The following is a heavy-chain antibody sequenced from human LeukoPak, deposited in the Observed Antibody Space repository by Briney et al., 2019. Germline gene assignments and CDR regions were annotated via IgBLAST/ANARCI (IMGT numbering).Heavy chain of an antibody. CDR3: ARAYCSSTSCYTSAFDI. CDR2: INHSGST. CDR1: GGSLSDYY. D-gene: IGHD2-2*02. J-gene: IGHJ3*02. Sequence: SETLSLTCAVYGGSLSDYYWSWIRQPPGKGLERIGEINHSGSTNYNPSLKSRVTISVDTSKNQFSLKLSSVTAADTAVYYCARAYCSSTSCYTSAFDIWGQGTMVTVSS. V-gene: IGHV4-34*01.